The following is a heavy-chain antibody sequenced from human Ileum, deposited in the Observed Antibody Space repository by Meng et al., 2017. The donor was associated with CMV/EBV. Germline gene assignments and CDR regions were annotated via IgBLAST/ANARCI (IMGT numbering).Heavy chain of an antibody. CDR1: GSFSGYY. CDR2: INHSGST. CDR3: ARGGAAAGRGWYNWFDP. J-gene: IGHJ5*02. D-gene: IGHD6-13*01. Sequence: GSFSGYYWRWIRQPPGKGLEWIGEINHSGSTNYNPSLKSRVTISVDTSKNQFSLKLSSVTAADTAVYYCARGGAAAGRGWYNWFDPWGQGTLVTVSS. V-gene: IGHV4-34*01.